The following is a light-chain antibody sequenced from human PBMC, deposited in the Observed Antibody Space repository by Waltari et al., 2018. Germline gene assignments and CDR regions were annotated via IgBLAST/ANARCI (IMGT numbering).Light chain of an antibody. CDR1: QGISSH. Sequence: IQLTQSPSSLSASVGDRVTITCRASQGISSHLAWYQQNPGKAPKLLIYAASTLQSGVPSRFSGSGSGTDFTLTINSLQPEDFATYYCQQFSDYPLTFGGGTKVEIK. CDR3: QQFSDYPLT. CDR2: AAS. V-gene: IGKV1-9*01. J-gene: IGKJ4*01.